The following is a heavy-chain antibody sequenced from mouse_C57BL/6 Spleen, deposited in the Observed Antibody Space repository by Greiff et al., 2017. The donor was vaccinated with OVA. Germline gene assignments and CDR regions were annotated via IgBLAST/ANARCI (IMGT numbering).Heavy chain of an antibody. J-gene: IGHJ3*01. CDR3: ARSAYYSNYGGFAY. Sequence: VQLQESGAELVRPGTSVKVSCKASGYAFTNYLIEWVKQRPGQGLEWIGVINPGSGGTNYNEKFKGKATLTADKSSSTAYMQLSSLTSEDSAVYFCARSAYYSNYGGFAYWGQGTLVTVSA. V-gene: IGHV1-54*01. D-gene: IGHD2-5*01. CDR2: INPGSGGT. CDR1: GYAFTNYL.